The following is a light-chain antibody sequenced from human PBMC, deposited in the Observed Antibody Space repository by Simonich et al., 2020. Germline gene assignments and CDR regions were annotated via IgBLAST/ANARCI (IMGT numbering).Light chain of an antibody. V-gene: IGKV4-1*01. J-gene: IGKJ2*01. CDR2: CAS. CDR1: QSVLYSSNNKNY. Sequence: DIVMTQSPDSLAVSLGERATINCKSSQSVLYSSNNKNYLAWYQQKPGPPPKLLMYCASTRESGVPDRFSGSGSGPDFTLTISSLQAEDVAVYYCQQYYSTPYTFGQGTKLEIK. CDR3: QQYYSTPYT.